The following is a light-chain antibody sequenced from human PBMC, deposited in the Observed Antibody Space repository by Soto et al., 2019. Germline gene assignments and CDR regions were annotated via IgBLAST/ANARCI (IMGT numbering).Light chain of an antibody. CDR2: DVS. J-gene: IGKJ2*01. CDR1: QSIGRY. Sequence: DIQMTQSPSSLSASVGDRVTVTCRASQSIGRYLNWYQQKPGKAPKLLIYDVSSLQTGVPSRFSGDESGTDFTLTISGLLPEDFATYYCQQSFSAPRTFGQGTKLEIQ. V-gene: IGKV1-39*01. CDR3: QQSFSAPRT.